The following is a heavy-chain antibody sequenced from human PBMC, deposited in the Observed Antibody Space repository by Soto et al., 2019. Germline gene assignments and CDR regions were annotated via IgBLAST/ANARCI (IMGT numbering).Heavy chain of an antibody. V-gene: IGHV1-18*01. CDR1: GYTFSNYG. J-gene: IGHJ1*01. CDR3: ARGGSSWSTEYYQH. Sequence: QVQLVQSGAEVKKPGASVKVSCKASGYTFSNYGISWVRQAPGQGPEWMGWISGYNGNTNYAQTLPGRVTMTTDTSTSTAYMELRSLRYDDTAVYYCARGGSSWSTEYYQHWGQGTLVIVSS. CDR2: ISGYNGNT. D-gene: IGHD6-13*01.